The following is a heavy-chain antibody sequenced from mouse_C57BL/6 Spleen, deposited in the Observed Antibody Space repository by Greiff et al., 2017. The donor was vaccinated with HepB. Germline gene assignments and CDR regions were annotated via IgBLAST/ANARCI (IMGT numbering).Heavy chain of an antibody. Sequence: QVQLQHSGPELVKPGASVKISCKASGYAFSSSWMNWVKQRPGKGLEWIGRIYPGDGDTNYNGKFKGKATLTADKSSSTAYMQLSSLTSEDSAVYFCARGYYDYDDYAMDYWGQGTSVTVSS. J-gene: IGHJ4*01. V-gene: IGHV1-82*01. CDR1: GYAFSSSW. CDR3: ARGYYDYDDYAMDY. CDR2: IYPGDGDT. D-gene: IGHD2-4*01.